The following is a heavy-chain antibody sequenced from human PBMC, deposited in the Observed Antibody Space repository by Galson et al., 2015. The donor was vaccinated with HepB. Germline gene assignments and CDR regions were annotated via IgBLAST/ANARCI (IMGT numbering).Heavy chain of an antibody. CDR1: GGTFRSHT. CDR2: IVPLFGTT. V-gene: IGHV1-69*13. D-gene: IGHD3-22*01. Sequence: SVKVSCKASGGTFRSHTFNWVRQDPGRGLEWMGGIVPLFGTTNCAQRFQGRVTITADASTSTAYMELSSLRSEDTALYYCAREPMPHRGSTVVISAFDVWGQGTMVAVSS. CDR3: AREPMPHRGSTVVISAFDV. J-gene: IGHJ3*01.